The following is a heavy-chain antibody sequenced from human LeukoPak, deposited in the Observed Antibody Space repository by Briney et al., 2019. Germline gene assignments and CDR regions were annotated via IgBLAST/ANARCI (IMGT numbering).Heavy chain of an antibody. D-gene: IGHD2-21*01. CDR1: GYTFTSYG. J-gene: IGHJ4*02. V-gene: IGHV1-18*01. Sequence: GASVKVSCKASGYTFTSYGISWVRQAPGQGLEWMGWISPYSGNTNYAPKLQGRLTMITDTSTSTAYMELRSLRSDDTTVYYCARDRQCGYWGQGTLVTVSS. CDR3: ARDRQCGY. CDR2: ISPYSGNT.